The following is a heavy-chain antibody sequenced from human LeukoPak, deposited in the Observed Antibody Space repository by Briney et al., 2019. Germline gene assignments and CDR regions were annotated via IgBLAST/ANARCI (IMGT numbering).Heavy chain of an antibody. J-gene: IGHJ4*02. V-gene: IGHV4-4*09. CDR2: IYTSGST. Sequence: PSETLSLTCTVSGGSISSYYWSWIRQPPGKGLEWIGYIYTSGSTNYNPSLKSRVTISVDTSKNQFSLKLSSVTAADTAVYYCARHEATSYYGSGPQVGYYFDYWGQGTLVTVSS. D-gene: IGHD3-10*01. CDR1: GGSISSYY. CDR3: ARHEATSYYGSGPQVGYYFDY.